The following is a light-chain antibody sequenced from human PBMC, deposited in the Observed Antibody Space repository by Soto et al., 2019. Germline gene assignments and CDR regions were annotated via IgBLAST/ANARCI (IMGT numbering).Light chain of an antibody. CDR3: SSYTSSSTYV. CDR1: SSDVGGYNS. V-gene: IGLV2-14*01. J-gene: IGLJ1*01. Sequence: QSVLSQPASVSGSPGQSITISCTGTSSDVGGYNSLSWYQQHPGKVPKLMIYDVNNRPSGVSYCFSGSKSGHTASLTISGLQAEDEADYYCSSYTSSSTYVFGTGTKVTVL. CDR2: DVN.